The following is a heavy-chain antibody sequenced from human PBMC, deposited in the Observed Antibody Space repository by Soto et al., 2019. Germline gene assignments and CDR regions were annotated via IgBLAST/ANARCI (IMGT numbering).Heavy chain of an antibody. J-gene: IGHJ6*02. CDR3: ARDYVRVATYYYYYGMDV. CDR2: IWYDGSNK. D-gene: IGHD2-15*01. Sequence: GGSLRFSCAASGFTFSSSGMHWVRQAPGKGREWVAVIWYDGSNKYYADSVKGRFTISRDNSKNTLYLQMNSLRAEDTAVYYCARDYVRVATYYYYYGMDVWGQGTTVTVSS. V-gene: IGHV3-33*01. CDR1: GFTFSSSG.